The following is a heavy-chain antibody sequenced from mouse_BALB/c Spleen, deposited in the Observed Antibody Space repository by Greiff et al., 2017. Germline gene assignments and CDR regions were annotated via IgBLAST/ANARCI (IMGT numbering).Heavy chain of an antibody. CDR3: TRDGYYFAY. Sequence: DVQLVESGGGLVQPGGSMKLSCVASGFTFSNYWMNWVRQSPEKGLEWVAEIRLKSNNYATHYAESVKGRFTISRDDSKSSVYLQMNNLRAEDTGIYYCTRDGYYFAYWGQGTLVTVSA. CDR1: GFTFSNYW. J-gene: IGHJ3*01. V-gene: IGHV6-6*02. CDR2: IRLKSNNYAT. D-gene: IGHD2-3*01.